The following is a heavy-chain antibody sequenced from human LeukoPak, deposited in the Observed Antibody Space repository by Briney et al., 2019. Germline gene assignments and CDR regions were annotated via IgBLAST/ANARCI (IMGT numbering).Heavy chain of an antibody. D-gene: IGHD2/OR15-2a*01. V-gene: IGHV3-33*01. Sequence: GGSLRLSCAASGFTFSNYGMHWVRQAPGKGLEWVALIWYDGSNKYYADSVKGRLTIFRYNSKNTLFLQMNSLRAEDTAVYYCAREGPRGNSQFDYWGQGTLVTVSS. CDR2: IWYDGSNK. CDR3: AREGPRGNSQFDY. J-gene: IGHJ4*02. CDR1: GFTFSNYG.